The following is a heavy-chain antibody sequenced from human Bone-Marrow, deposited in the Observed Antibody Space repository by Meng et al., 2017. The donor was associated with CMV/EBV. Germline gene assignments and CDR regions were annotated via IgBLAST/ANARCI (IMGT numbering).Heavy chain of an antibody. CDR1: GFTFSSYA. D-gene: IGHD4/OR15-4a*01. V-gene: IGHV3-30*04. Sequence: LSLTCAASGFTFSSYAMHWVRQAPGKGLEWVAVISYDGSNKYYADSVKGRFTISRDNSKNTLYLQMNSLRAEDTAVYYCARDQVRAFDIWGQGTMVTVSS. J-gene: IGHJ3*02. CDR2: ISYDGSNK. CDR3: ARDQVRAFDI.